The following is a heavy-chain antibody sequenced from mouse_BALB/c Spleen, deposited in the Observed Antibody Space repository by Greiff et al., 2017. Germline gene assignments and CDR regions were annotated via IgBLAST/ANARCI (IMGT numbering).Heavy chain of an antibody. V-gene: IGHV5-6-5*01. Sequence: EVNVVESGGGLVKPGGSLKLSCAASGFTFSSYAMSWVRQTPEKRLEWVASISSGGSTYYPDSVKGRFTISRDNARNILYLQMSSLRSEDTAMYYCARDYGSSYVGSFDYWGQGTTLTVSS. CDR2: ISSGGST. D-gene: IGHD1-1*01. CDR1: GFTFSSYA. CDR3: ARDYGSSYVGSFDY. J-gene: IGHJ2*01.